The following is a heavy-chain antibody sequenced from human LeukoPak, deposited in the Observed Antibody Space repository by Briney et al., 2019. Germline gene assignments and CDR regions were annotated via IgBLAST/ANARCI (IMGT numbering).Heavy chain of an antibody. CDR1: GFTFDDYA. CDR2: ISWNSGSI. CDR3: AKAGPVLGYCSSTSCYGYMDV. V-gene: IGHV3-9*01. Sequence: GGSLRLSCAASGFTFDDYAVHWVRQAPGKGLEWVSGISWNSGSIGYADSVKGRFTISRDNAKNSLYLQMNSLRAEDTALYYCAKAGPVLGYCSSTSCYGYMDVWGKGTTVTVSS. J-gene: IGHJ6*03. D-gene: IGHD2-2*01.